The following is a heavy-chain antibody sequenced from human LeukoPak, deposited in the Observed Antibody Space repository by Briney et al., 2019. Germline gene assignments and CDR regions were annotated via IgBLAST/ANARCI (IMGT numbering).Heavy chain of an antibody. CDR1: GYTFTTYY. CDR3: ATFAGEHQAPFDY. J-gene: IGHJ4*02. CDR2: INPSVGTT. D-gene: IGHD1-26*01. V-gene: IGHV1-46*01. Sequence: ASVKVSCKASGYTFTTYYMHWVRQAPGQGLEWMGIINPSVGTTTYAQKFQGRVTMTRDMSTSTLYMELNRLRSDDTAVYYCATFAGEHQAPFDYWGQGTLVTVSS.